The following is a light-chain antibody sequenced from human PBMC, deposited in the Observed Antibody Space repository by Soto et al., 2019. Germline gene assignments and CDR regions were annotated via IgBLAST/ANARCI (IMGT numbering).Light chain of an antibody. CDR1: QSISKW. Sequence: DIHMTQSPSTLSASVGDRVTITCRASQSISKWLAWYQQKPGKAPKLLIFDASTLGRGVPSGFSGSGSGTEFTLTISSLQADDFATYYCKQYNYFFAGGTSVEIK. V-gene: IGKV1-5*01. CDR2: DAS. J-gene: IGKJ4*01. CDR3: KQYNYF.